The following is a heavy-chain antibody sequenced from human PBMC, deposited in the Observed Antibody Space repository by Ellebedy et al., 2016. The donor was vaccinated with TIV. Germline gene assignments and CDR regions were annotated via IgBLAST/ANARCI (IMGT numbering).Heavy chain of an antibody. J-gene: IGHJ4*02. V-gene: IGHV1-2*02. CDR1: GYIFTGYY. Sequence: ASVKVSCKASGYIFTGYYMHWARQAPGQGLEWMGWINPNSGGASYAQKFQGRVTMTRDTSISTAYMELSRLRSDDTAVYYCARTISSSASSGHFDYWGQGTLVTVSS. CDR2: INPNSGGA. CDR3: ARTISSSASSGHFDY. D-gene: IGHD3-10*01.